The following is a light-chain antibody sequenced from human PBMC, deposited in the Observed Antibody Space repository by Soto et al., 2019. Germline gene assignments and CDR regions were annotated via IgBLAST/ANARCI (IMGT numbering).Light chain of an antibody. CDR1: RSNIGTYA. J-gene: IGLJ3*02. CDR2: RNH. Sequence: QSVLTQSPSASATPGQRVIISCSGSRSNIGTYAVNWYQQLPGTAPTLLIFRNHQRPSGVPDRFSGSKSGTSASLAISGPQAGDEADYYCAAWDDRLGAGVFGGGTKLTVL. V-gene: IGLV1-44*01. CDR3: AAWDDRLGAGV.